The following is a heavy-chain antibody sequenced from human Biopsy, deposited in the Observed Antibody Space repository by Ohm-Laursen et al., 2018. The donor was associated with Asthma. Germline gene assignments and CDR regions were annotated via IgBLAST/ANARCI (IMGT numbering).Heavy chain of an antibody. D-gene: IGHD3-9*01. V-gene: IGHV1-3*01. CDR1: GYTLINYA. Sequence: ASVKVSCNASGYTLINYAIHWVRQAPGHSLEWMGWINAANGNTKYSQKFQGRLTISRDTSASTAYMDLSSLRSEDTAVYYCARTYFDFLTGQVHDAFAMWGQGTMVTVSS. CDR3: ARTYFDFLTGQVHDAFAM. J-gene: IGHJ3*02. CDR2: INAANGNT.